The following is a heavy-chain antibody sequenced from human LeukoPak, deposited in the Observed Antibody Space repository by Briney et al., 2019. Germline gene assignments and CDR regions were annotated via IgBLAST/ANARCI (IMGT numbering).Heavy chain of an antibody. Sequence: GGSLRLSCEVSGFTFSSYWMSWVRQAPGKGLEWVANIKEDGSAKYYVDSLKGRFTISRHNSKNTLYLQMNSLRAEDTAVYYCARGPLGSGSGDYWGQGTLVTVSS. CDR1: GFTFSSYW. J-gene: IGHJ4*02. CDR3: ARGPLGSGSGDY. V-gene: IGHV3-7*05. CDR2: IKEDGSAK. D-gene: IGHD5-12*01.